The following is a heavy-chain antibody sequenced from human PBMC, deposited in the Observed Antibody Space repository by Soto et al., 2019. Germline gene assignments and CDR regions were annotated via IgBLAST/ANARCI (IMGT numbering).Heavy chain of an antibody. CDR3: ATNPKVRDRITPPRWFDP. Sequence: SETLSLTCAVYGGSFSGYYWSWIRQPPGKELEWIGEINHSGSTNYNPSLKSRVTISVDTSKNQFSLKLSSVTAADTAVYYCATNPKVRDRITPPRWFDPWGQGTLVTVSS. V-gene: IGHV4-34*01. J-gene: IGHJ5*02. CDR2: INHSGST. CDR1: GGSFSGYY. D-gene: IGHD2-21*02.